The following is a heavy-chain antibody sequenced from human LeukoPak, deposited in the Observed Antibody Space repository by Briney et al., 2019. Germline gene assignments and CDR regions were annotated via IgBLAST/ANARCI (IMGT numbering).Heavy chain of an antibody. CDR3: ARGGHNWNYSSPTSPWFDP. CDR2: INHSGST. J-gene: IGHJ5*02. CDR1: GGSFSGYY. V-gene: IGHV4-34*01. D-gene: IGHD1-7*01. Sequence: SETLSLTCAVYGGSFSGYYWSWIRQPPGKGLEWVGEINHSGSTNYNPSLKSRVTISVDTSKNQFSLKLSSVTAADTAVYYCARGGHNWNYSSPTSPWFDPWGQGTLVTVSS.